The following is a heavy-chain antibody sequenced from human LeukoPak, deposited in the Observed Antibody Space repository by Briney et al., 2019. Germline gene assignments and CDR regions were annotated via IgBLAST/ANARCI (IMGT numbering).Heavy chain of an antibody. D-gene: IGHD6-19*01. CDR3: TRGYSGGWVYAFDI. V-gene: IGHV3-72*01. CDR2: SRNKANSYTP. Sequence: GGSLRLSCAVSGCTFNDQYMDWVRQAPGKGLEWVGRSRNKANSYTPDYAAFVKGRFSISRDDSKNSLYLQMNSLKTEDTAVYFCTRGYSGGWVYAFDIWGQGTMVTVSS. J-gene: IGHJ3*02. CDR1: GCTFNDQY.